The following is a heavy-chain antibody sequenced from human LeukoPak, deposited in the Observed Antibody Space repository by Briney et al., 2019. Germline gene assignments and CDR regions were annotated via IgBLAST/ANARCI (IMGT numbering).Heavy chain of an antibody. J-gene: IGHJ4*02. V-gene: IGHV3-30*02. CDR1: GFTFSSYG. Sequence: GGSLRLSCAASGFTFSSYGMYWVRQAPGKGLEWMAFTRYDGSEKWYADSAKGRFTISRDNSKNTLYLQMSTLRPEDTAVYYCAKDNSGWAFDYWGQGTLVTVSS. CDR2: TRYDGSEK. D-gene: IGHD6-19*01. CDR3: AKDNSGWAFDY.